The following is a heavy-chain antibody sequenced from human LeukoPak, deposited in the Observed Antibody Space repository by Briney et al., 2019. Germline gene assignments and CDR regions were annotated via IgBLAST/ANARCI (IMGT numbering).Heavy chain of an antibody. CDR2: TYYRSQWYN. D-gene: IGHD6-13*01. CDR1: GDSVSSNSAA. J-gene: IGHJ4*02. Sequence: KASQTLSLTCAISGDSVSSNSAAWNWLRQSPSRGLEWLGRTYYRSQWYNDYAVSVKSRITINPDTSKNQFSLQLNSVTPEDTAVYYCARVVGSSWLDYWGQGTLVTVSS. V-gene: IGHV6-1*01. CDR3: ARVVGSSWLDY.